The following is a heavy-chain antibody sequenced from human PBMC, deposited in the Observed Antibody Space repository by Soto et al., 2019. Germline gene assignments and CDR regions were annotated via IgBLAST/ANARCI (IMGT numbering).Heavy chain of an antibody. CDR1: GFTVINNY. J-gene: IGHJ6*02. CDR3: ARDSIAGYSWGMDV. D-gene: IGHD5-18*01. Sequence: EVQLVESGGGLIQPGGSLRLSCAASGFTVINNYMSWVRQAPGKGLEWVSVIFSGGSTYYTDSVKGRFTISRDNSKNTLYLQMTSLRVEDTAVYYCARDSIAGYSWGMDVWGQGTTVTVSS. V-gene: IGHV3-53*01. CDR2: IFSGGST.